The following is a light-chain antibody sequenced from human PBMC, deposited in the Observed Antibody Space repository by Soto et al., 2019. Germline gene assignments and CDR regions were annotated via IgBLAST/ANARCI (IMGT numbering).Light chain of an antibody. J-gene: IGLJ2*01. CDR3: TSYTGGSTFGV. CDR2: DVH. CDR1: SNKY. Sequence: QSALTQPASVSGSPGQSITMSCTGTSNKYVSWYQQHPGKAPKLVMYDVHTRPPGVSSRFSGSKSGNTASLTVSGLQPEDEAIYYCTSYTGGSTFGVFGGGTQLTVL. V-gene: IGLV2-14*03.